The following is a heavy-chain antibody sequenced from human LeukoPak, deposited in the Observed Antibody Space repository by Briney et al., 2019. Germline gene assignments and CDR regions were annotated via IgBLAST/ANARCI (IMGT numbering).Heavy chain of an antibody. CDR2: ISYDGSNK. CDR3: ARDSYSSSWYREYNWFDP. D-gene: IGHD6-13*01. CDR1: GFTFSSYA. J-gene: IGHJ5*02. Sequence: GRSLRLSCAASGFTFSSYAMHWVRQAPGKGLEWVAVISYDGSNKYYADSVKGRFTISRDNSKNTLYLQMNSLRAEDTAVYYCARDSYSSSWYREYNWFDPWSQGTLVTVSS. V-gene: IGHV3-30*01.